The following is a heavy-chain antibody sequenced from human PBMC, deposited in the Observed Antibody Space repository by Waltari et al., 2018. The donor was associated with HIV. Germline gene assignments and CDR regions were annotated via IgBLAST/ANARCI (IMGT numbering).Heavy chain of an antibody. CDR3: AREGIGDHGDPDY. CDR1: GGTFRTSA. J-gene: IGHJ4*02. Sequence: QVQLVQSGAAVMKPGSSVKVSCKASGGTFRTSAIHWSRQAPGLVLDWLGGIIPIFGTANYAQKFQVRVTITADESTSTAYMELSSLRSEDTAVYYCAREGIGDHGDPDYWGQGTLVTVSS. CDR2: IIPIFGTA. V-gene: IGHV1-69*01. D-gene: IGHD4-17*01.